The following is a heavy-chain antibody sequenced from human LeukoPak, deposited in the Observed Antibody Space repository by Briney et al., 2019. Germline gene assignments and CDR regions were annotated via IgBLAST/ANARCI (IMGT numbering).Heavy chain of an antibody. J-gene: IGHJ4*02. CDR2: INHSGST. Sequence: SETLSLTCAVYGGSFSGYYWSWIRQPPGKGLEWIGEINHSGSTNYNPSLKSRVTISVDTSKNQFSLKLSSVTAADTAVYYCAREGYYDSSGYYLPYDYWGQGTLVTVSS. CDR1: GGSFSGYY. D-gene: IGHD3-22*01. CDR3: AREGYYDSSGYYLPYDY. V-gene: IGHV4-34*01.